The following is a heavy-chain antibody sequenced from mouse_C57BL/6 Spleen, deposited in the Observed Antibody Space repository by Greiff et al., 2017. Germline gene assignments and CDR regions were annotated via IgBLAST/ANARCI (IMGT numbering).Heavy chain of an antibody. CDR3: ARKANWDWYFDV. Sequence: EVKLVESGGGLVKPGGSLKLSCAASGFTFSDYGMHWVRQAPEKGLEWVAYISSGSSTIYYADTVKGRFTISRDNAKNTLFLLMTSLRSEDTAMYYCARKANWDWYFDVWGTGTTVTVSS. CDR1: GFTFSDYG. CDR2: ISSGSSTI. D-gene: IGHD4-1*01. V-gene: IGHV5-17*01. J-gene: IGHJ1*03.